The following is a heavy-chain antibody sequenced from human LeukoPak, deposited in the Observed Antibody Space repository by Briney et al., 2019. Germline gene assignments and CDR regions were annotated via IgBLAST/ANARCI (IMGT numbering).Heavy chain of an antibody. D-gene: IGHD6-13*01. CDR1: GGSISSYY. CDR3: ATGTAAAGPKFDY. Sequence: SETLSLTCTVSGGSISSYYWSWIRQPPGKGLEWIGYIYYSGSTNYNPSLKSRVTISVDTSKNQFSLKLSSVTAADTAVYYCATGTAAAGPKFDYWGQGTLVTVSS. CDR2: IYYSGST. V-gene: IGHV4-59*01. J-gene: IGHJ4*02.